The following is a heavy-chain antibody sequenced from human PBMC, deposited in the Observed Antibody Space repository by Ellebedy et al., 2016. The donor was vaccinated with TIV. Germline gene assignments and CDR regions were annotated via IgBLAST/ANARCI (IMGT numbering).Heavy chain of an antibody. Sequence: PGGSLRLSCAASGLTFSSHAMSWVRQAPGKGLEWVSSINGSGGNTYYADSVKGRFTISRDNSKDTLYLQVNSLRAEDTAVYYCARDPVGVGPAFDIWGQGTMVTVSS. CDR1: GLTFSSHA. V-gene: IGHV3-23*01. D-gene: IGHD4-23*01. J-gene: IGHJ3*02. CDR3: ARDPVGVGPAFDI. CDR2: INGSGGNT.